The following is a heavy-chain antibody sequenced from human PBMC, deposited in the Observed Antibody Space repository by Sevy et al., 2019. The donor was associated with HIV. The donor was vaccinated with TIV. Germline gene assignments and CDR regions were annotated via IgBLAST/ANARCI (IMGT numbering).Heavy chain of an antibody. CDR3: ARAIAAAGTGRGY. J-gene: IGHJ4*02. V-gene: IGHV3-21*01. CDR2: ISSSSSYI. D-gene: IGHD6-13*01. CDR1: GFTFSSYS. Sequence: GGSLRLSCAASGFTFSSYSMNWVRQAPGKGLEWVSSISSSSSYIYYADSVKGRFTISRDNAKNSLYLQMNSLRAEDTAVYYCARAIAAAGTGRGYWGQGTLVTVSS.